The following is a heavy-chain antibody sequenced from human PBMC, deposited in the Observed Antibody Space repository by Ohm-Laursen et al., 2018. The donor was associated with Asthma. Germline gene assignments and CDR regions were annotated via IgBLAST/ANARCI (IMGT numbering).Heavy chain of an antibody. D-gene: IGHD2-15*01. CDR1: GYTFTGYY. J-gene: IGHJ3*02. V-gene: IGHV1-2*04. Sequence: GSSVKVSCKASGYTFTGYYMHWVRQAPGQGLEWMGWINPNSGGTNYAQKFQGWVTMTRDTSISTAYMELSRLRSDDTAVYYCAREAEGYCSGGSCYSDAFDIWGQGTMVTVSS. CDR2: INPNSGGT. CDR3: AREAEGYCSGGSCYSDAFDI.